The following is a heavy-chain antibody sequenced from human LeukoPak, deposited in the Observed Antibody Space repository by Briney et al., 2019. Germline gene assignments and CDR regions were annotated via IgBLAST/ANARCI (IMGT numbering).Heavy chain of an antibody. CDR3: ARGGIVVVPAAHNWFDP. CDR2: IYTSGST. V-gene: IGHV4-4*07. CDR1: GGSISSYY. D-gene: IGHD2-2*01. J-gene: IGHJ5*02. Sequence: SETLSLTCTVSGGSISSYYWSWIRQPAGKGLEWIGRIYTSGSTNYNPSLKSRVTISVDTSKNQFSLKLSSVTAADTAVYYCARGGIVVVPAAHNWFDPWGQGTLVTASS.